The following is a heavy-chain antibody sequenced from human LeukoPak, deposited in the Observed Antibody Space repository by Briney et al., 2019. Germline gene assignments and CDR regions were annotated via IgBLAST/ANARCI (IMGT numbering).Heavy chain of an antibody. CDR3: ARTGMGATTVWFDP. Sequence: PSETLSLTCTVSGGSISSYYWSWIRQPPGKGLEWIGYIYYSGSTNYNPSLKSRVTISVDTSKNQFSLKLSSVTAADTAVYYCARTGMGATTVWFDPWGQGTLVTVSS. CDR2: IYYSGST. V-gene: IGHV4-59*01. D-gene: IGHD1-26*01. J-gene: IGHJ5*02. CDR1: GGSISSYY.